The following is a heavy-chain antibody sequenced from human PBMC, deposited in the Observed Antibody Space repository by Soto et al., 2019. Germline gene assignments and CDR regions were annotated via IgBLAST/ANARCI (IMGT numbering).Heavy chain of an antibody. V-gene: IGHV3-7*03. J-gene: IGHJ5*02. CDR2: IKQDESKK. CDR3: ARDYYDFSSRYYRAKGFDP. CDR1: GFTFSSYW. Sequence: GGSLRRSFSACGFTFSSYWMSWVRQAPGKGLECVAKIKQDESKKYYVDSVKGRFTISRENANHPLYLQMNSLRAEDTAVYSCARDYYDFSSRYYRAKGFDPWGQGTLVTVSS. D-gene: IGHD3-3*01.